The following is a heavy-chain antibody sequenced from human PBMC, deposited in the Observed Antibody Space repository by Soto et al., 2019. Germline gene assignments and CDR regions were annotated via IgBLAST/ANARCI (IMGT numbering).Heavy chain of an antibody. V-gene: IGHV1-69*13. CDR2: IIPKFGTV. CDR1: GGSFNSYA. D-gene: IGHD3-22*01. Sequence: VASVKVSCKASGGSFNSYAVNWVRQAPGQGLERMGGIIPKFGTVNSGQKFQARLTMTADESTSTAYMELSSLGCEDTAVYYRATENISRYYDEYFYFSIDVWGQVTTVTVSS. J-gene: IGHJ6*02. CDR3: ATENISRYYDEYFYFSIDV.